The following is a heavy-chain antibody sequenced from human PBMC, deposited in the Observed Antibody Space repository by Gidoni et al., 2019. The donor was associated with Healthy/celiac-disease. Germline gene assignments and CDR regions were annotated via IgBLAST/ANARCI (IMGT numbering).Heavy chain of an antibody. CDR3: AKGGYYDSSGYPVLDY. Sequence: QVQLVESGGGVVQPGSSLRLSCSASGFTFSTYGMHWVRQAPGKGLEWGAVISYDGSNKYYADSVKGRFTISRDNSKNTLYLQMNSLRAEDTAVYYCAKGGYYDSSGYPVLDYWGQGTLVTVSS. CDR2: ISYDGSNK. V-gene: IGHV3-30*18. D-gene: IGHD3-22*01. CDR1: GFTFSTYG. J-gene: IGHJ4*02.